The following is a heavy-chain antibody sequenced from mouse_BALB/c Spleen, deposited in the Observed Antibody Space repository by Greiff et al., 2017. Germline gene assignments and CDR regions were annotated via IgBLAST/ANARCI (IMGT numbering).Heavy chain of an antibody. Sequence: EVQLQESGGGLVQPGGSRKLSCAASGFTFSSFGMHWVRQAPEKGLEWVAYISSGSSTIYYADTVKGRFTISRDNPKNTLFLQMTSLRSEDTAMYYCASNDYGAMDYWGQGTSVTVSS. CDR2: ISSGSSTI. CDR1: GFTFSSFG. J-gene: IGHJ4*01. D-gene: IGHD2-4*01. CDR3: ASNDYGAMDY. V-gene: IGHV5-17*02.